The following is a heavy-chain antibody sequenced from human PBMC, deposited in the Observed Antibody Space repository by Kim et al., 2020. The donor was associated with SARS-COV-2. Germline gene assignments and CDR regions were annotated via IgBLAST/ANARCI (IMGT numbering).Heavy chain of an antibody. J-gene: IGHJ5*02. CDR3: ARGSSPHSAAGTKLLGWFDP. Sequence: GESLKISCKGSGYSFTSYWIGWVRQMPGKGLEWMGIIYPGDSDTRYSPSFQGQVTISADKSISTAYLQWSSLKASDTAMYYCARGSSPHSAAGTKLLGWFDPWGQGTLVTVSS. D-gene: IGHD6-13*01. V-gene: IGHV5-51*01. CDR2: IYPGDSDT. CDR1: GYSFTSYW.